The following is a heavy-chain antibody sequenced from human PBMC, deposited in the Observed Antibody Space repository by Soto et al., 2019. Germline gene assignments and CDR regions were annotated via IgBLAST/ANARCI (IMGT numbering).Heavy chain of an antibody. CDR2: IFPKFGTT. Sequence: QVQLVQSGAEVKKPGSSVKVSCKASGDTDTNYVISWVRQAPGQGLEWMGGIFPKFGTTYSAQKLQDRLTITAVESTSTVYMQLSSLRLYDTAVYNCEAEMTFGKLSVVWGQGTTVTVSS. CDR3: EAEMTFGKLSVV. V-gene: IGHV1-69*01. J-gene: IGHJ6*02. CDR1: GDTDTNYV. D-gene: IGHD3-16*02.